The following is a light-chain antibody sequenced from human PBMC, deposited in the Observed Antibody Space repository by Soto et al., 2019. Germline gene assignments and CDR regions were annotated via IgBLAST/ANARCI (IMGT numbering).Light chain of an antibody. V-gene: IGLV2-8*01. Sequence: QSVLTQPPSASGSPGQSVTISCIGTSSDVGGYDYVSWYQQHPGKAPKLIISEVSKRPSGVPDRFSGSKSGNTASLTVSGLQAEDEADYYCTSYAGNNNFCVFATGTKVTVL. CDR2: EVS. J-gene: IGLJ1*01. CDR1: SSDVGGYDY. CDR3: TSYAGNNNFCV.